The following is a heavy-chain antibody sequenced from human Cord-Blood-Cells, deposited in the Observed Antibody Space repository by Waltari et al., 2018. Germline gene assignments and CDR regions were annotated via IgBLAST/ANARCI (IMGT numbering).Heavy chain of an antibody. CDR3: ARLAVAGIAYYYGMDV. Sequence: EVQLVETGGGLIQPGGSLRLSCAASGFTVSSNYMSWVRQAPGKGLEWVSVIYSGCSTYYADSVKGRFTISRDNSKNTLYLQMNSLRAEDTAVYYCARLAVAGIAYYYGMDVWGQGTTVTVSS. CDR1: GFTVSSNY. J-gene: IGHJ6*02. V-gene: IGHV3-53*02. CDR2: IYSGCST. D-gene: IGHD6-19*01.